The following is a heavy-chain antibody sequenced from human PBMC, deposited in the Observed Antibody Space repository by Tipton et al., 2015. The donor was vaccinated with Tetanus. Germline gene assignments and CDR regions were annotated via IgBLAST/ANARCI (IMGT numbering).Heavy chain of an antibody. J-gene: IGHJ4*01. D-gene: IGHD5-24*01. CDR1: GASSTSGDYY. Sequence: TLSLTCTVSGASSTSGDYYWAWIRQPPGKGLEWIGEIHPSGITDYNPSLKSRVIISVDTSKNQFSLKLSSVTAADTALYFCGRGTDAEKSGNYWGQGTLGTASS. V-gene: IGHV4-39*07. CDR2: IHPSGIT. CDR3: GRGTDAEKSGNY.